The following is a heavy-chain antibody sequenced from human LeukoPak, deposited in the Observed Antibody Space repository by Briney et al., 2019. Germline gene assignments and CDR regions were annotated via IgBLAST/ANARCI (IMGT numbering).Heavy chain of an antibody. Sequence: ASVKVSCKASGYTFTSYAMNWVRQAPGQGLEWMGYINDGDGNTKYSQEFQGRVTITRDTSASIVYMELSSLRSEDMAFYYCARERGEFGGSYFLDYWGQGTLVTVS. CDR3: ARERGEFGGSYFLDY. J-gene: IGHJ4*02. CDR1: GYTFTSYA. V-gene: IGHV1-3*03. CDR2: INDGDGNT. D-gene: IGHD1-26*01.